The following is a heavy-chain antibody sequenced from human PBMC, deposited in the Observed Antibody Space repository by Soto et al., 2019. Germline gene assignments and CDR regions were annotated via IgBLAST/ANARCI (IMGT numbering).Heavy chain of an antibody. J-gene: IGHJ6*02. CDR1: GGTFSSYT. D-gene: IGHD3-22*01. Sequence: AASVKVSCKASGGTFSSYTISWVRQAPGQGLEWMGRIIPILGIANYAQKFQGRVTITADKSTSTAYMELSSPRSEDTAVYYCARVGGGYYDSSGYQRPNYYYYGMDVWGQGTTVTVYS. V-gene: IGHV1-69*02. CDR3: ARVGGGYYDSSGYQRPNYYYYGMDV. CDR2: IIPILGIA.